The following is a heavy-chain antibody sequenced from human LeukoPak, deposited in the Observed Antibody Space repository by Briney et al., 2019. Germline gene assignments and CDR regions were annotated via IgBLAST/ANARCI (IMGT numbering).Heavy chain of an antibody. J-gene: IGHJ4*02. Sequence: GGSLRLSCAASGFTFTNFAMSWVRQAPGKGLEWVSSISGSGGSTYYADSVKGRFTISRDNSKNTLYLQMSSLRVEDSAIYYCAKGRVCSGGTCYPSLGDFWGQGTLVTVSS. CDR1: GFTFTNFA. CDR2: ISGSGGST. D-gene: IGHD2-15*01. V-gene: IGHV3-23*01. CDR3: AKGRVCSGGTCYPSLGDF.